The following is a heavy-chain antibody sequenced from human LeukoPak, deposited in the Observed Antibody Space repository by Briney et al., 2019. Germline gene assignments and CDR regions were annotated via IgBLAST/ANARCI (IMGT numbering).Heavy chain of an antibody. Sequence: GGSLRLSCAASGFTFSSYGMHWVRQAPGKGLEWVAVISYDGSNKYYADSVKGRFTISRDNSKNTLYLQMNSLRAEDTAVYYCASYNWNFLNDYWGQGTLVAVSS. CDR3: ASYNWNFLNDY. CDR2: ISYDGSNK. D-gene: IGHD1-7*01. J-gene: IGHJ4*02. CDR1: GFTFSSYG. V-gene: IGHV3-30*03.